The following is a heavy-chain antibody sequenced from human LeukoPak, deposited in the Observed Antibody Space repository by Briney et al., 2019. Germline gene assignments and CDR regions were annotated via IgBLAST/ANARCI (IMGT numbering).Heavy chain of an antibody. CDR3: ARVRVPSRILLPYFDY. Sequence: GTSLRLSCAASGFTLTTYSIHWVRQAPGKGLEWVAVMSCDGTNKYYADSVKGRFIISRDNSENTVYLQMNDLRAEDTAVYYCARVRVPSRILLPYFDYWGQGTLVTVSS. D-gene: IGHD2-15*01. V-gene: IGHV3-30*03. CDR2: MSCDGTNK. J-gene: IGHJ4*02. CDR1: GFTLTTYS.